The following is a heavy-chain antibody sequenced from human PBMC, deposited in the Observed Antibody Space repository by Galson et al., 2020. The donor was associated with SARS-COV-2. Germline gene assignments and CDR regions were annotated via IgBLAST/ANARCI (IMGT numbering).Heavy chain of an antibody. CDR1: GYTFTDHA. D-gene: IGHD3-16*01. CDR3: ARDSLDPEYNWFDP. CDR2: INTYTGEP. Sequence: ASVKVSCKTSGYTFTDHAMNWVRLAPGQGLQWMGWINTYTGEPTYAQGFTGRFVFSLDTSVSTAYLQISSLKAEDSAVYYCARDSLDPEYNWFDPWGQGTLVTVSS. V-gene: IGHV7-4-1*02. J-gene: IGHJ5*02.